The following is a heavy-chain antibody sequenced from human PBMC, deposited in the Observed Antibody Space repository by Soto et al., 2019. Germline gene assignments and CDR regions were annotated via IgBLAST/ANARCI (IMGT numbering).Heavy chain of an antibody. V-gene: IGHV4-59*01. D-gene: IGHD3-3*01. CDR3: ARDRRYYDFWSGPLDAFDI. Sequence: SETLSLTCTVPGGSISSYYWSWIRQPPGKGLEWIGYIYYSGSTNYNPSLKSRVTISVDTSKNQSSLKLSSVTAADTAVYYCARDRRYYDFWSGPLDAFDIWGQGTMVTVSS. CDR2: IYYSGST. CDR1: GGSISSYY. J-gene: IGHJ3*02.